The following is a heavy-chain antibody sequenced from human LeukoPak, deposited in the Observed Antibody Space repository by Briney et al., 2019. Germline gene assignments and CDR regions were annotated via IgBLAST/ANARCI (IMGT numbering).Heavy chain of an antibody. CDR1: GFTFGDYA. Sequence: PGGSLRLSCTASGFTFGDYAMTWVRQAPGKGLEWVGFIRSNLYGGTPEYAVSVKGRFTISRGDSNSIAYLEMDSLKTDDTAVYYCTRDQTPYYWGQGTLVTVSS. CDR3: TRDQTPYY. J-gene: IGHJ4*02. CDR2: IRSNLYGGTP. V-gene: IGHV3-49*04.